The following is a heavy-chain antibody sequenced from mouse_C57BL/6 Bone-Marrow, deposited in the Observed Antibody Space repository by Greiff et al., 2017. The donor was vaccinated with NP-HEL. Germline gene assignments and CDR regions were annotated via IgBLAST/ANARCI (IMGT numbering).Heavy chain of an antibody. Sequence: EVHLVESGGGLVKPGGSLKLSCAASGFTFSDYGMHWVRQAPEKGLEWVAYISSGSSTIYYADTVKGRFTISRDNAKNTLFLQMTSLRSEDTAMYYCASHYGSSYAMDYWGQGTSVTVSS. CDR2: ISSGSSTI. V-gene: IGHV5-17*01. CDR3: ASHYGSSYAMDY. J-gene: IGHJ4*01. CDR1: GFTFSDYG. D-gene: IGHD1-1*01.